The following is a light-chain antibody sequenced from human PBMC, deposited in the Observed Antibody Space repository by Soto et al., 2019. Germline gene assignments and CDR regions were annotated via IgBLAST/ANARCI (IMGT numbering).Light chain of an antibody. CDR3: QQSYSTPRT. J-gene: IGKJ1*01. Sequence: DIQMTQSXSSLSASVGDRVTITCRSSQSISTSLNWFQQKPGKAPKLLIYAASNLQSGVPSGFSGSGSGTDFTLTISSLQPEDFATYFCQQSYSTPRTFGQGTKVDIK. CDR1: QSISTS. CDR2: AAS. V-gene: IGKV1-39*01.